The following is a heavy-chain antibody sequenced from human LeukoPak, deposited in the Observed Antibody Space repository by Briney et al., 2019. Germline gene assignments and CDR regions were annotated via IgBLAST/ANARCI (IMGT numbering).Heavy chain of an antibody. D-gene: IGHD1-26*01. J-gene: IGHJ4*02. Sequence: AGGSLRLSCAASGFTFSDYYMSWIRQAPGKGLEWVSYISSSGSTIYYADSVKGRFTISRDNAKNSLYLQMNSLRAEDTAVYYCAKDSPGGGAYFDYWGQGTLVTVSS. CDR1: GFTFSDYY. CDR2: ISSSGSTI. V-gene: IGHV3-11*01. CDR3: AKDSPGGGAYFDY.